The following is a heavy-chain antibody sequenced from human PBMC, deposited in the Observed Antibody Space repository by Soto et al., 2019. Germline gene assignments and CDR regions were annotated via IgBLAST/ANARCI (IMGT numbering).Heavy chain of an antibody. CDR2: IYHSGST. Sequence: SETLSLTCAVCGGSISSSDCWSWVRQPPGKGLERIGEIYHSGSTNYNPSLKSRVTISVDKSKNQFSLKLGSVTAAEKAVYYCARRTAIAADFTFDYWGQGTLVTVSS. CDR1: GGSISSSDC. CDR3: ARRTAIAADFTFDY. J-gene: IGHJ4*02. D-gene: IGHD6-13*01. V-gene: IGHV4-4*02.